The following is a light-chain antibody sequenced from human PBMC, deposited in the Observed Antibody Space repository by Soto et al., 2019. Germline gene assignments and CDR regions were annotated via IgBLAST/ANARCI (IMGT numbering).Light chain of an antibody. CDR1: QSVSSSY. J-gene: IGKJ4*01. Sequence: LAQPPGTLFLSPGERATLSCRASQSVSSSYLAWYQQKPGQAPRLLIYDASRRATGIPDRFSGGGSGTDFTLTISRLEPEDFAVYYCQQFSSYPLTFGGRTKVDI. V-gene: IGKV3-20*01. CDR3: QQFSSYPLT. CDR2: DAS.